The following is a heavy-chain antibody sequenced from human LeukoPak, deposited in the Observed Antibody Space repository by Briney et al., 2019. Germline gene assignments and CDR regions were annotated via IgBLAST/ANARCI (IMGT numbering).Heavy chain of an antibody. CDR3: GRGWAFDF. CDR2: IKQDGSEK. CDR1: GFTLSNHW. J-gene: IGHJ4*02. Sequence: GGSLRLSCAASGFTLSNHWMIWVRQAPGKGLECVANIKQDGSEKYYLASVKGRSIISSDNAKNSEYLLMNIRRDDATAVYCCGRGWAFDFWGQGTLVTVSS. D-gene: IGHD5-24*01. V-gene: IGHV3-7*01.